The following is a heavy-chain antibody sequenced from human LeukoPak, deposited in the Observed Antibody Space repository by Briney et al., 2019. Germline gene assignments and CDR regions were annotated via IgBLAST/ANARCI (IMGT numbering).Heavy chain of an antibody. Sequence: KAGRSLRLSCAASGFTFSSYGMHWVRQAPGKGLEWVAFIRNDGSDKYYAVSVKGRFTISRDNSKNTLYLQMNSLRAEDTALYYCAKDRAFGQFLWGNDYWGQGTLVTVSS. J-gene: IGHJ4*02. D-gene: IGHD3-10*01. CDR2: IRNDGSDK. CDR1: GFTFSSYG. CDR3: AKDRAFGQFLWGNDY. V-gene: IGHV3-30*02.